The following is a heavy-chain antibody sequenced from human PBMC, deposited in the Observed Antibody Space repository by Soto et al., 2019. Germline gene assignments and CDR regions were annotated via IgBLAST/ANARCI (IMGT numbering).Heavy chain of an antibody. CDR2: INHSGST. CDR3: ARGRMEWLLPSHFDY. CDR1: GGSFSGYY. V-gene: IGHV4-34*01. Sequence: SETLSLTCAVYGGSFSGYYWSWIRQPPGKGLEWIGEINHSGSTNYNPSLKSRVTISVDTSKNQFSLKLSSVTAADTAVYYCARGRMEWLLPSHFDYWCQGTLVTVSS. J-gene: IGHJ4*02. D-gene: IGHD3-3*01.